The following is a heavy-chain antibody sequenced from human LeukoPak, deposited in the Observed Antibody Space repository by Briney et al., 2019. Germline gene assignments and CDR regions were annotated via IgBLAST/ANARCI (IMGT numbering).Heavy chain of an antibody. Sequence: GGSLRRSCAASEFTFTSYELNWVRQAPGKGLEWVSYISSSGNTISYADSVKGRFTISRDNSKNTLYLQMNSLRAEDTAVYYCATSKVARGYSYGYDYYYYGMDVWGQGTTVTVSS. CDR1: EFTFTSYE. V-gene: IGHV3-48*03. D-gene: IGHD5-18*01. CDR3: ATSKVARGYSYGYDYYYYGMDV. J-gene: IGHJ6*02. CDR2: ISSSGNTI.